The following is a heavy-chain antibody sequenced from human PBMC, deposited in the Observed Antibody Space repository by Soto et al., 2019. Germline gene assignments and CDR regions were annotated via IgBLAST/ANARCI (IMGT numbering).Heavy chain of an antibody. CDR2: IRSKAYGGTT. V-gene: IGHV3-49*03. D-gene: IGHD4-17*01. CDR1: GFTFGDYA. Sequence: GGSLRLSCTASGFTFGDYAMSWFRQAPGKGLEWVGFIRSKAYGGTTEYAASVKGRFTISRDDSKSIAYLQMNSLKTEDTAVYYCTRDIEEDYGDYATLQYFDYWGQGTLVTVSS. J-gene: IGHJ4*02. CDR3: TRDIEEDYGDYATLQYFDY.